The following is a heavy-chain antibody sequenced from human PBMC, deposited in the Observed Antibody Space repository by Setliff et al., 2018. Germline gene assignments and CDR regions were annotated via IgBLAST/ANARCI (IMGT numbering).Heavy chain of an antibody. CDR1: GGSISEPNYY. Sequence: SETLSLTCTVSGGSISEPNYYWSWIRQPVGKGLEWIGHTYTRGSTNYNPSLRTRVSISVDTSKNHFSLRLSSVTAADTAVYYCLRIRLVPHGHSWGQGTLVTVSS. CDR3: LRIRLVPHGHS. V-gene: IGHV4-61*09. D-gene: IGHD2-15*01. CDR2: TYTRGST. J-gene: IGHJ4*02.